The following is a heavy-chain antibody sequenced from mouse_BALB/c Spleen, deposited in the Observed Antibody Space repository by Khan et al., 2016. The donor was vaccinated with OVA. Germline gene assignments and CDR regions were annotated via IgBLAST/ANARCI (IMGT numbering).Heavy chain of an antibody. CDR1: GYTFTYYV. CDR3: ARGDGYYVYFDY. J-gene: IGHJ2*01. CDR2: IYPGSDNA. D-gene: IGHD2-3*01. Sequence: QVQLQQSGPELVKPGASVKMSCKASGYTFTYYVITWVKQRTGQGLEWIGEIYPGSDNAYYNERFKGKATLTADKSSNTTHMQLSSLTSEDSAVNFCARGDGYYVYFDYWGQGTTLTVSS. V-gene: IGHV1-81*01.